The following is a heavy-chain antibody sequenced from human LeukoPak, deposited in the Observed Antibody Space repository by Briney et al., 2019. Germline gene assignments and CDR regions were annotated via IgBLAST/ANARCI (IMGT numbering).Heavy chain of an antibody. V-gene: IGHV3-9*01. CDR2: ISWNSGSI. D-gene: IGHD3-22*01. J-gene: IGHJ4*02. Sequence: GGSLRPSCAASGFTFDDYAMHWVRQAPGKGLEWVSGISWNSGSIGYADSVKGRFTISRDNAKNSLYLQTNSLRAEDTALYYCAKGYYYDSSGYLDYWGQGTLVTVSS. CDR1: GFTFDDYA. CDR3: AKGYYYDSSGYLDY.